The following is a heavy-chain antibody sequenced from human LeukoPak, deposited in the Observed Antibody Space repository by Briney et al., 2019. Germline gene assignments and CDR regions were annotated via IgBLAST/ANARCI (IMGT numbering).Heavy chain of an antibody. J-gene: IGHJ4*02. CDR1: GFTVSSNY. V-gene: IGHV3-66*01. D-gene: IGHD5-18*01. CDR3: ARVLYTAIGSEYFDY. CDR2: IYSGGST. Sequence: GGSLRLSCAASGFTVSSNYMSWVRQAPGKGLEWVSVIYSGGSTYYADSVKGRFTISRDNSKNTLYLQMNSLRAEDTAVYYCARVLYTAIGSEYFDYWGQGTLVTVSS.